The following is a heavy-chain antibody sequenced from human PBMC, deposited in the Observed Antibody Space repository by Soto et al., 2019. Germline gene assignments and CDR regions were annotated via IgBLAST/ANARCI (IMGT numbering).Heavy chain of an antibody. J-gene: IGHJ4*02. Sequence: SETLSLTCTVSGGSISSGGYYWSWIRQHPGKGLEWIGYIYYSGSTYYNPSLKSRVTISVDTSKNQFSLKLSSVTAADTAVYYCGGSSSRYRLVYFDCWGQGTLVTVSS. CDR2: IYYSGST. CDR1: GGSISSGGYY. D-gene: IGHD6-13*01. CDR3: GGSSSRYRLVYFDC. V-gene: IGHV4-31*03.